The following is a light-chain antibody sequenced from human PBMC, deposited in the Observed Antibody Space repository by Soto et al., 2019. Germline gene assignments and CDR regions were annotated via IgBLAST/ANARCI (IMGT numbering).Light chain of an antibody. CDR1: SSDVGTYNY. J-gene: IGLJ2*01. CDR3: SSYTSSSSSVV. CDR2: DVS. Sequence: QSALTQPASVSGSPGQSITISCTGTSSDVGTYNYVSWYQQHPGNAPNLMIYDVSNRPSGVADRFSRSKSGNTASLTISGLQAEDEADYYCSSYTSSSSSVVFGGGTQLTVL. V-gene: IGLV2-14*01.